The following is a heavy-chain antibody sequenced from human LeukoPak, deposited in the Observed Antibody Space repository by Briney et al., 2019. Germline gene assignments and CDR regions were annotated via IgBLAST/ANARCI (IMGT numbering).Heavy chain of an antibody. D-gene: IGHD6-19*01. CDR1: RFTFSSYA. J-gene: IGHJ4*02. CDR2: ISGSGGST. Sequence: GGSLRLSCAASRFTFSSYAMSWVRQAPGKGLEWVSAISGSGGSTYYADSVKGRFTISRDNSKNTLYLQMDSLRAEDTAVYYCAKDETAVAGIFDYWGQGTLVTVSS. CDR3: AKDETAVAGIFDY. V-gene: IGHV3-23*01.